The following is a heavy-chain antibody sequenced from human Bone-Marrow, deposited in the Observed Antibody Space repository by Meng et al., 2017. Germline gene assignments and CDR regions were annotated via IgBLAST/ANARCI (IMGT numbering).Heavy chain of an antibody. CDR1: GFTFSSYG. CDR3: AWGYYGSGSYLEQPYYYYGMDV. D-gene: IGHD3-10*01. CDR2: ISSSSSYI. J-gene: IGHJ6*02. Sequence: GESLKISCAASGFTFSSYGMHWVRQAPGKGLEWVSSISSSSSYIYYADSVKGRFTISRDNAKNSLYLQMNSLRAEDTAVYYCAWGYYGSGSYLEQPYYYYGMDVWGQGTTVTVSS. V-gene: IGHV3-21*01.